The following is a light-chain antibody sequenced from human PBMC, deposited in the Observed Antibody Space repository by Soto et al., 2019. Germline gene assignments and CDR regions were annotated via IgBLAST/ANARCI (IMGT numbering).Light chain of an antibody. CDR2: EVS. CDR1: SSDVGGYNY. Sequence: QSALTQPASVSGSPGQSITIACTGTSSDVGGYNYVSWYQQHPGKAPKLKIYEVSNRPSGVSNRFSGSKSGNTASLTISGLQAEDEADYYCSSYSRSSTLVFGPGTKVTVL. CDR3: SSYSRSSTLV. J-gene: IGLJ1*01. V-gene: IGLV2-14*01.